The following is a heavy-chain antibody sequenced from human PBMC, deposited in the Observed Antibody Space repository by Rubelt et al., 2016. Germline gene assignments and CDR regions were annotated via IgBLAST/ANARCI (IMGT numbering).Heavy chain of an antibody. V-gene: IGHV5-10-1*01. J-gene: IGHJ5*02. CDR1: GYSFTSYW. D-gene: IGHD4-17*01. CDR3: ARLRNIGDYGDWRDP. CDR2: IDPSDSYT. Sequence: MPGESLRISCKGSGYSFTSYWISWVRQMPGKDLEWMGRIDPSDSYTNYSPSFQGHVTISADKSISTAYLQLSSLKASDTAMYYCARLRNIGDYGDWRDPWGQGTLVTVSS.